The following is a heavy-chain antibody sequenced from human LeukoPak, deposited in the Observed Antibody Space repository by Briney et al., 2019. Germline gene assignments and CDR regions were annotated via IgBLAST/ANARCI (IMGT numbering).Heavy chain of an antibody. V-gene: IGHV3-21*01. CDR3: ARNFDSVTSALAY. J-gene: IGHJ4*02. D-gene: IGHD3-16*01. Sequence: GGSLRLSCAPSGFTFNSYGMNWVRQAPGKGLEWVSSISSSGRYIYYADSVKGRFTISRDNAKNSLFLQMNSLRAEDTAVYFCARNFDSVTSALAYWGQGSLVTVSS. CDR1: GFTFNSYG. CDR2: ISSSGRYI.